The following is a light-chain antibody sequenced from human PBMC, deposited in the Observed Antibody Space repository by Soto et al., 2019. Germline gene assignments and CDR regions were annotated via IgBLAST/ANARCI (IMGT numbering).Light chain of an antibody. CDR3: QQYGSSPPKT. V-gene: IGKV3-20*01. CDR2: GAS. Sequence: EIVLTPSPGTLSLSPGERATLSCRASQSVSSSYLAWYQQKPGQAPRLLIYGASSRATGIPDRLSGSGSGTDFTLTISRLEPEDFAVYYCQQYGSSPPKTFGQGTKVDIK. J-gene: IGKJ1*01. CDR1: QSVSSSY.